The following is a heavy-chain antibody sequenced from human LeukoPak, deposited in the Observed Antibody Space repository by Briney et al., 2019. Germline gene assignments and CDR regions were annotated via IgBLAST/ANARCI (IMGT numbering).Heavy chain of an antibody. Sequence: GGSLRLSCAASGFTFSSYAMHWVRQAPGKGLEYVSAISSNGGSTYYANSVKGRFTISGDNSKNTLYLQMGSLRAEDMAVYYCARSIAGAFDIWGQGTMVTVSS. V-gene: IGHV3-64*01. CDR2: ISSNGGST. D-gene: IGHD6-6*01. CDR1: GFTFSSYA. CDR3: ARSIAGAFDI. J-gene: IGHJ3*02.